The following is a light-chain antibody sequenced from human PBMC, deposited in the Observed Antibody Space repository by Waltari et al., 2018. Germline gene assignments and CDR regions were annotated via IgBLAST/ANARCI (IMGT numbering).Light chain of an antibody. Sequence: DIVLTQSPDTLSLSPGDRVTLSCRASQTITSSYLAWYQQKPGQAPRLLIYGASSRDTGISDRFSGSGSGTDFTLTISRLEPEDVAVYYCQQYGASPHSFGPGSKVHV. V-gene: IGKV3-20*01. CDR1: QTITSSY. J-gene: IGKJ3*01. CDR2: GAS. CDR3: QQYGASPHS.